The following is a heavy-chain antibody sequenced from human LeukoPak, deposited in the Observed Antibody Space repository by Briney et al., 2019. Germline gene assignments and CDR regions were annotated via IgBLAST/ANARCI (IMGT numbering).Heavy chain of an antibody. CDR2: LHSDGRI. Sequence: GGSLRLSCAASGFIVSSHYMSWIRQAPGKGLEWVAVLHSDGRIHYAASVKGRFTISRDNSKNTLYLEMNSLRAEDTAVYYCANIPNSFGPDYWGQGSLVTVSS. J-gene: IGHJ4*02. CDR1: GFIVSSHY. V-gene: IGHV3-53*01. D-gene: IGHD3-16*01. CDR3: ANIPNSFGPDY.